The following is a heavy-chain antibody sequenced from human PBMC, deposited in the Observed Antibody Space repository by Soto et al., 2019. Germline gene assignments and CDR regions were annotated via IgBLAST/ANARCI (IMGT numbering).Heavy chain of an antibody. D-gene: IGHD3-3*01. CDR1: GYTFTSYA. Sequence: ASVKVSCKASGYTFTSYAMHWVRQAPGQRLEWMGWINAGNGNTKYSQKFQGRVTITRDTSASTAYMELSSLRSEDTAVYYCASGAIYYDFWSGYYYWGQGTLVTVSS. CDR2: INAGNGNT. CDR3: ASGAIYYDFWSGYYY. V-gene: IGHV1-3*01. J-gene: IGHJ4*02.